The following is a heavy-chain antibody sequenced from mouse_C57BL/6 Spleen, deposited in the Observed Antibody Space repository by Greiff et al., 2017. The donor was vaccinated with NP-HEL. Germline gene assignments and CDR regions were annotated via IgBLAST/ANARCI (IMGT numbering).Heavy chain of an antibody. CDR1: GYTFTDYY. V-gene: IGHV1-26*01. D-gene: IGHD2-3*01. CDR2: INPNNGGT. CDR3: ARNGYSPWFAY. Sequence: EVKLQQSGPELVKPGASVKISCKASGYTFTDYYMNWVKQSHGKSLEWIGDINPNNGGTSYNQKFKGKATLTVDKSSSTAYMELRSLTSEDSAVYYCARNGYSPWFAYWGQGTLVTVSA. J-gene: IGHJ3*01.